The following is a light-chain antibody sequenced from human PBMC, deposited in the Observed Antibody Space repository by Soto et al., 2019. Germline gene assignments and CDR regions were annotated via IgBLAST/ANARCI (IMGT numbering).Light chain of an antibody. CDR3: QQYDSSFT. J-gene: IGKJ4*01. V-gene: IGKV3-20*01. CDR2: GAS. Sequence: IVLTQSPATLSLSPGERATLSCTASQHVTTTYIDWSQQKFGQAPRLLIYGASTRATGTPDRFTGGCFGTDFTLTISIVEPEDFAVYDCQQYDSSFTVGGGTKVE. CDR1: QHVTTTY.